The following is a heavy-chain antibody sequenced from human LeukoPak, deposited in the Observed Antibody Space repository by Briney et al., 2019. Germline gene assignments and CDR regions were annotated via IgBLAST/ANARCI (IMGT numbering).Heavy chain of an antibody. V-gene: IGHV1-46*01. D-gene: IGHD2-8*02. Sequence: ASVTVSCKASGYTFTNYYMHWVRQAPGQGLEWTGLINPTGTGTNYAQKFRGRVTLTRDTSTTTVYMELSSLRSEDTAVYYCAREESGGYFDYWGQGTLVTVSS. CDR3: AREESGGYFDY. CDR2: INPTGTGT. CDR1: GYTFTNYY. J-gene: IGHJ4*02.